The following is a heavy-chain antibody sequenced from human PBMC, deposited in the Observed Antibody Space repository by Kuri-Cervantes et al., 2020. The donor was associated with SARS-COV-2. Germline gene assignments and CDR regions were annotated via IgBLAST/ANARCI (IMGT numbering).Heavy chain of an antibody. CDR3: ARQVTPYSDYYGMDV. CDR1: GFTFRSYA. J-gene: IGHJ6*04. Sequence: GGCLRLSCAASGFTFRSYAMHWVRQAPGKGLEWVAVISYDGSNKYYADSAKGRFTISRDNSKYTLYLQMNSLRAEDTAVYYCARQVTPYSDYYGMDVWGKETTVTVSS. V-gene: IGHV3-30*14. D-gene: IGHD4-11*01. CDR2: ISYDGSNK.